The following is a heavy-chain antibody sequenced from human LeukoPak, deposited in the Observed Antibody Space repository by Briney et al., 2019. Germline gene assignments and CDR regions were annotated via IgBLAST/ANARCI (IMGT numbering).Heavy chain of an antibody. J-gene: IGHJ4*02. D-gene: IGHD2-15*01. CDR3: ARDFSRSGRGDY. CDR1: GFTFSSYS. Sequence: GGSLRLSCAASGFTFSSYSMNWVRQAPGKGLEWVSSISSSSSYIYYADSVKGRFTISRDNAKNSLYLQMNSLRAEDTAVYYCARDFSRSGRGDYWGQGTLVTVSS. V-gene: IGHV3-21*01. CDR2: ISSSSSYI.